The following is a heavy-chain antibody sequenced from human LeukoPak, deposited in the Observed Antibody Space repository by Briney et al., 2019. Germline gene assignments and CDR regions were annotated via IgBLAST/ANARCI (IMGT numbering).Heavy chain of an antibody. Sequence: SETLSLTCTVSGDSINAYYWSWIRQPPGKGLEWIAYIYYTGTTNYNPSLKSRVTISLDTSKNQFSLNLRSVTAADTAVYYCARETSQKGAHYMDVWGKGTTVTISS. CDR1: GDSINAYY. D-gene: IGHD3-16*01. CDR2: IYYTGTT. J-gene: IGHJ6*03. V-gene: IGHV4-59*01. CDR3: ARETSQKGAHYMDV.